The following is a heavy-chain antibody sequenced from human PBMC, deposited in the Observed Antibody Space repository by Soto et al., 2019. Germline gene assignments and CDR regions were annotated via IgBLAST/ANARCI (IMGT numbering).Heavy chain of an antibody. J-gene: IGHJ4*02. CDR3: ERGKGFDY. CDR2: INHSGST. CDR1: GGSFSGYY. Sequence: SETLSLTCAVYGGSFSGYYWSWIRQPPGKGLEWIGEINHSGSTNYNPSLKSRVTISVDTSKNQFSLKLSSVTAADTAVYYCERGKGFDYWGQGTLVTVSS. V-gene: IGHV4-34*01.